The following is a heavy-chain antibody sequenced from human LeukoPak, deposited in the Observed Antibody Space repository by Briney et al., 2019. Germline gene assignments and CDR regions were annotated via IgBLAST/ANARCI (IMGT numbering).Heavy chain of an antibody. V-gene: IGHV4-39*01. CDR2: IYYSGST. Sequence: SETLSLTCTVSGGSISSSSYYWGWIRQPPGKGLEWIGSIYYSGSTYYKPSLKSRVTISVDTSKNQFSLKLSSVTAADTAVYYCARRSSGYPPDYWGQGTLVTVSS. J-gene: IGHJ4*02. CDR3: ARRSSGYPPDY. D-gene: IGHD3-22*01. CDR1: GGSISSSSYY.